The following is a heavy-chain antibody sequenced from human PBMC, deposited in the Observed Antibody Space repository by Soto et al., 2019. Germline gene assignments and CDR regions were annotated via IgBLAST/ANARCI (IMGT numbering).Heavy chain of an antibody. D-gene: IGHD3-16*02. CDR3: ARDVSMITFGGVIVTYHWYFDL. Sequence: ASVKVSCKASGYTFTSYGISWVRQAPGQGLEWMGWISAYNGNTNYAQKLQGRVTMTTDTSTSTAYMELRGLRSDDTAVYYCARDVSMITFGGVIVTYHWYFDLWGRGTLVTVSS. J-gene: IGHJ2*01. CDR2: ISAYNGNT. CDR1: GYTFTSYG. V-gene: IGHV1-18*01.